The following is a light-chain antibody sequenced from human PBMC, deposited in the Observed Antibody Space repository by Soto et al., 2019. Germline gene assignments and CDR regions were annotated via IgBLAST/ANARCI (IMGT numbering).Light chain of an antibody. CDR1: QSVSSSH. CDR3: QQYGGSPIT. J-gene: IGKJ1*01. CDR2: GAS. V-gene: IGKV3-20*01. Sequence: DIVLTQSPATLSVSPGERATLSCRASQSVSSSHLAWFQQKPGQAPRLLISGASMGASGIPVRFIGSGSGTDFTLTITRLEPEDFAVYYCQQYGGSPITFGLGTKVDIK.